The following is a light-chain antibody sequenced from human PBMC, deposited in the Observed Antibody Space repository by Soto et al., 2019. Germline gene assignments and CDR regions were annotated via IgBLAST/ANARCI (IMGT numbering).Light chain of an antibody. CDR3: QEYNTWPWT. CDR1: QSVNSN. J-gene: IGKJ1*01. V-gene: IGKV3-15*01. CDR2: GAS. Sequence: ETVMTQSPATLSVSPGERATLSCRASQSVNSNLAWYQQKLGQAPRVLIYGASTRATGIPDRFSGSGFGTEYMLTISSLQSEGFAVYYSQEYNTWPWTFGQGTKVEIK.